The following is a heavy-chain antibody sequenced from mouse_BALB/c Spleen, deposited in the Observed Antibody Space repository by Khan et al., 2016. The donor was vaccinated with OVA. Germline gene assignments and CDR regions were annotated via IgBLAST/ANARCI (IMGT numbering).Heavy chain of an antibody. D-gene: IGHD2-4*01. CDR3: ARKNYYDYDPFPY. CDR1: GYSITSEYA. CDR2: INYSGNT. V-gene: IGHV3-2*02. Sequence: VQLKESGPGLVKPSQSLSLTCTVTGYSITSEYAWNWIRQFPGNKLEWMGYINYSGNTRFNPSLRSRISITRDTSKNPFILQLNPVTTEDTATYYGARKNYYDYDPFPYWGQGTLVTVSA. J-gene: IGHJ3*01.